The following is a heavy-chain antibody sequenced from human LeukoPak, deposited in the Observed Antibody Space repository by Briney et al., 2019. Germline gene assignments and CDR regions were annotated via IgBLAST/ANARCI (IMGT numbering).Heavy chain of an antibody. CDR3: ATLRGIAAAHEDY. V-gene: IGHV1-69*13. CDR2: IIPIFGTA. D-gene: IGHD6-13*01. CDR1: GGTFSSYA. Sequence: SVTVSCKASGGTFSSYAISWVRQAPGQGLEWMGGIIPIFGTANYAQKFQGRVTITADESTSTAYMELSSLRSEDTAVYYCATLRGIAAAHEDYWGQGTLVTVSS. J-gene: IGHJ4*02.